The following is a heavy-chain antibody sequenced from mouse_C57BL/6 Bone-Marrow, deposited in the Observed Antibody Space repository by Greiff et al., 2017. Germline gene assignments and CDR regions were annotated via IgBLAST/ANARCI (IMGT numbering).Heavy chain of an antibody. CDR2: IDPSDSET. CDR1: GYTFTSYW. D-gene: IGHD2-3*01. J-gene: IGHJ2*01. CDR3: ARGGWLL. Sequence: QVQLQQPGAELVRPGSSVKLSCKASGYTFTSYWMHWVKQRPIQGLEWIGNIDPSDSETPYNQKFKDKATLTVDKSSSTAYMQLSSLTSEDCAVYYCARGGWLLWGQGTTLTVSS. V-gene: IGHV1-52*01.